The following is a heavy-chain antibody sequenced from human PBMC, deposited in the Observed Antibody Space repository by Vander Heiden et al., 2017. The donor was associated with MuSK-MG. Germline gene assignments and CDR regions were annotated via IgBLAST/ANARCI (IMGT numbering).Heavy chain of an antibody. CDR2: ISWNRASI. CDR1: GFTFDDYA. J-gene: IGHJ3*02. CDR3: AKGERDAFHI. Sequence: EVQLVESGGGLVQPGRSLPLSCAGPGFTFDDYAMHWVRQAPGKGLEWVSGISWNRASIGYADSVKGRFTISRDNAKNSLFLQMNTLRPEDTAFYYCAKGERDAFHIWGQGTMVNVSS. V-gene: IGHV3-9*01.